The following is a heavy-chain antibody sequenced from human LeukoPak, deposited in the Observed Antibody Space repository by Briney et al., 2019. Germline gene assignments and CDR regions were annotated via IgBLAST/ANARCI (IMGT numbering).Heavy chain of an antibody. V-gene: IGHV4-4*07. CDR1: GGSISSYY. D-gene: IGHD3-22*01. CDR3: ARADYYDSSGYNLYFDY. J-gene: IGHJ4*02. Sequence: SETLSLTCNVSGGSISSYYWSWIRQPAGKGLEWIGRIYTSGGTNYNPSLKSRVTMSVDTSKNQFSLKLSSVTAADTAVYYCARADYYDSSGYNLYFDYWGQGTLVTVSS. CDR2: IYTSGGT.